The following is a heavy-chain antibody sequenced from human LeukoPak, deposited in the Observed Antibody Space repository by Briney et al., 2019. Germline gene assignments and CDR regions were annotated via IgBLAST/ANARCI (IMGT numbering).Heavy chain of an antibody. J-gene: IGHJ4*02. CDR3: ARHGDRSY. CDR1: GGSISSYY. CDR2: IYYSGST. V-gene: IGHV4-59*08. Sequence: SETLSLTFPVSGGSISSYYWSWIRPPPGKGLEWIGYIYYSGSTNYNPSLKSRVTISVDTSKNQFSLKLSSVTAADTAVYYCARHGDRSYWGQGTLVTVSS. D-gene: IGHD3-10*01.